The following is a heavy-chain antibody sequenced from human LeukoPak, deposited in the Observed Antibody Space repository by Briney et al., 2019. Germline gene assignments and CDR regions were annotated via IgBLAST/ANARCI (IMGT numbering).Heavy chain of an antibody. CDR1: GFTFSNYA. V-gene: IGHV3-23*01. CDR2: ISIDSGST. J-gene: IGHJ4*02. D-gene: IGHD4/OR15-4a*01. CDR3: ASGLYGGLFDN. Sequence: GGSLRLSCTGSGFTFSNYAMNWVRQAPGKGLEWISDISIDSGSTYHIESVRGRFTISRDNSKNTLYLQMNSLRADDTAVYCASGLYGGLFDNWGPGTLVTVSS.